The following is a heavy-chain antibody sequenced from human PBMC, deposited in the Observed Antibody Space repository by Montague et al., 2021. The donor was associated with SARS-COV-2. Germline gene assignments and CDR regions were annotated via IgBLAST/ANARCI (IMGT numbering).Heavy chain of an antibody. CDR1: GGSISSSSYY. J-gene: IGHJ5*02. CDR3: ARHLVYCSSTSCYEGRFDP. Sequence: SETLSLTCTVSGGSISSSSYYWGWIRQPPGKGLEWIGSIYYSGSTYYNPSLKSRVTISVDTSKNQFSLKLSSVTAAGTAVYYCARHLVYCSSTSCYEGRFDPWGRGTLVTVSS. D-gene: IGHD2-2*01. V-gene: IGHV4-39*01. CDR2: IYYSGST.